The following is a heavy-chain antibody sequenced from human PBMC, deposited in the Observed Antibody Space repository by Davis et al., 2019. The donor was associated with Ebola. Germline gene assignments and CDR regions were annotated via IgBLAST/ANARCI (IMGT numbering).Heavy chain of an antibody. D-gene: IGHD3-22*01. CDR1: GFTFSSYE. CDR2: ISSSGSTI. V-gene: IGHV3-48*03. J-gene: IGHJ3*02. Sequence: GESLKISCAASGFTFSSYEMNWVRQAPGKGLEWVSYISSSGSTIYYADSVKGRFTISRDNAKNSLYLQMNSLRAEDTAVYYCARVAEGIYYDSSGYSDAFDIWGQGTMVTVSS. CDR3: ARVAEGIYYDSSGYSDAFDI.